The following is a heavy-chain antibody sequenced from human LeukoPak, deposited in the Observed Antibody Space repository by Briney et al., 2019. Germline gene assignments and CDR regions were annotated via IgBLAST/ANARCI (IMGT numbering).Heavy chain of an antibody. D-gene: IGHD1-26*01. Sequence: KTGGSLTLSCAASGFTFNIYSMNWVRQAPGKGLEWVSSISNSSDYIYYADSVKGRFTISRDNARNSLYLQMNSLRAEDTAVYYCARKLGKWERLSPFDYWGQGTLVTVSS. CDR2: ISNSSDYI. CDR1: GFTFNIYS. J-gene: IGHJ4*02. CDR3: ARKLGKWERLSPFDY. V-gene: IGHV3-21*01.